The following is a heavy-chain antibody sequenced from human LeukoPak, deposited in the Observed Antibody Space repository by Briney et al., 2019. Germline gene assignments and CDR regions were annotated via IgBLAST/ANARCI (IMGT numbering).Heavy chain of an antibody. D-gene: IGHD4-17*01. CDR3: ARDSTHGDHTFLDY. J-gene: IGHJ4*02. CDR2: IDYSGNT. V-gene: IGHV4-59*01. Sequence: SETLSLTCTVSGGSISTYFWSWIRQPPGKGLEWIAYIDYSGNTNYNPSLKSRVTISLDTSKNQFSLRLRSVTAADTAVYYCARDSTHGDHTFLDYWGQGTLVTVSS. CDR1: GGSISTYF.